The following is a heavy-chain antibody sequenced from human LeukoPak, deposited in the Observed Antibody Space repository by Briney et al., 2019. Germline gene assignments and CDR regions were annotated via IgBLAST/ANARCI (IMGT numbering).Heavy chain of an antibody. CDR3: ARHYNLPYCGGDCYNFDG. CDR2: IYYSGST. J-gene: IGHJ4*02. Sequence: SETLSLTCTVSGGSISTYTWSWIRQPPGQGLERIGYIYYSGSTNYNPSLQSSVAISSVTSKNQYSPQLSSVAAADTAVYYCARHYNLPYCGGDCYNFDGWGQGTLVTASS. V-gene: IGHV4-59*01. D-gene: IGHD2-21*02. CDR1: GGSISTYT.